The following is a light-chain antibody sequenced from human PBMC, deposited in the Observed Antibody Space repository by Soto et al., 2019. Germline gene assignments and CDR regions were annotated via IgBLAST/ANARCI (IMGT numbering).Light chain of an antibody. CDR3: PQSYSPPVT. J-gene: IGKJ4*01. CDR1: QSIYTY. V-gene: IGKV1-39*01. CDR2: AAS. Sequence: DVPMTQSPSSLSASVGDRVTITCRASQSIYTYLHWYRQRPGSAPNLLVFAASALHSGVPSRFSGSGSGTNFTLTISNLQSADFATYSCPQSYSPPVTFGGGTKVEIK.